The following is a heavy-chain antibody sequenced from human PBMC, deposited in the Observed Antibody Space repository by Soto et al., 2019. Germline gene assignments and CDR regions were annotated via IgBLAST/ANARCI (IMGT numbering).Heavy chain of an antibody. D-gene: IGHD2-15*01. CDR2: IYPGDSDT. CDR1: GYSFTSYW. V-gene: IGHV5-51*01. Sequence: GESLKISCKGSGYSFTSYWIGWVRQMPGKGLEWMGIIYPGDSDTRYSPSFQGQVTISADKSISTAYLQWSSLKASDTAMYYCARLPCSGGSCYSEGHYPAHYYYGMDVWGQGTKVTVSS. CDR3: ARLPCSGGSCYSEGHYPAHYYYGMDV. J-gene: IGHJ6*02.